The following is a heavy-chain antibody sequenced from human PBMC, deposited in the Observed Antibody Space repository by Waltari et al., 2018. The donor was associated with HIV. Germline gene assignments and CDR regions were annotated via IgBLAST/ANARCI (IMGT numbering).Heavy chain of an antibody. CDR2: INVGNSKT. V-gene: IGHV1-3*01. Sequence: QVQLVQSRAEVKRPGASVKVSCKTSGYTFTNYAVHWVRQAPGQRLESMGWINVGNSKTQYSQKFQGRLTITGDTSASVAYMELTRLKSEDTAVYFCAREGAGDIYYLEYWGQGTLVTVSS. CDR1: GYTFTNYA. D-gene: IGHD3-16*02. J-gene: IGHJ4*02. CDR3: AREGAGDIYYLEY.